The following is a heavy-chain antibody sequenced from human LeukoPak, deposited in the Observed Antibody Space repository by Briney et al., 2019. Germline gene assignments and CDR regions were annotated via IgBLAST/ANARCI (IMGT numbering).Heavy chain of an antibody. Sequence: GGSLRLSCAASGFTFSSYAMHWVRQAPGKGLEWVAVISYDGSNKYYADSVKGRFTISRDNSKNTLYLQMNSLTAEDTAVYYCAPDAFDIWGQGTMVTVSS. V-gene: IGHV3-30*04. CDR2: ISYDGSNK. J-gene: IGHJ3*02. CDR1: GFTFSSYA. CDR3: APDAFDI.